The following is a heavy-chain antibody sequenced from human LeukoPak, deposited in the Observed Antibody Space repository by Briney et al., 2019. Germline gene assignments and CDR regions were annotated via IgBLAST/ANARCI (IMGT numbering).Heavy chain of an antibody. D-gene: IGHD6-19*01. J-gene: IGHJ4*02. V-gene: IGHV3-7*01. Sequence: HPGGSLRLSCAASGFTFSTYWMSWVRQAPGKGLEWVANIKQDGSEKYYVDSVKGRFTISRDNAKNSLYLQMNNLRVEDTALYFCHPLGYTSNWGQGTLGTVSS. CDR1: GFTFSTYW. CDR2: IKQDGSEK. CDR3: HPLGYTSN.